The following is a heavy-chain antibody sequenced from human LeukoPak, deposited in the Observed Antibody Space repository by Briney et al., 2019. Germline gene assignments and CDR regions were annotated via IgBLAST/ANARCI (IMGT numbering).Heavy chain of an antibody. V-gene: IGHV4-34*01. CDR1: GGSFSGHY. Sequence: SETLSLTCAVYGGSFSGHYWTWIRQPPGKGLEWIGEINHSGSTTYNPSLNNRVTISIDTSKNQFSLKLRSVTAADTAVYYCARPRYVSGSLDSWGQGTLVTVSP. J-gene: IGHJ4*02. D-gene: IGHD3-10*01. CDR2: INHSGST. CDR3: ARPRYVSGSLDS.